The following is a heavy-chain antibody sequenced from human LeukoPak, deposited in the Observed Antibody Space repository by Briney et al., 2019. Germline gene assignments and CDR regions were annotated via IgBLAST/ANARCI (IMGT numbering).Heavy chain of an antibody. CDR1: GYSFTSYW. V-gene: IGHV5-51*01. CDR2: IYPRDSDT. D-gene: IGHD5-12*01. CDR3: ARRQYSGYDFDF. Sequence: KGGESLKISCKSSGYSFTSYWIGWVRQMPGKGLEWMGIIYPRDSDTRYSPSFQGQVTVSADKSISTAYLQWNTLEASDTAMYYCARRQYSGYDFDFWGQGTLVTVSS. J-gene: IGHJ4*02.